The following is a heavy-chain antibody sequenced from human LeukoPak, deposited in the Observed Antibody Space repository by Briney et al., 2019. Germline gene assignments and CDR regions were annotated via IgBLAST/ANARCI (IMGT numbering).Heavy chain of an antibody. D-gene: IGHD1-7*01. J-gene: IGHJ4*02. Sequence: GGSLGHSCAASGFTFSSYSLNWVRQAPGKGLEWVPYISRSSSTIYYADSVKGRFTISRDNPKNTVYLQMDSLRAEDTAVYYCAKDKWGTTPVRNLDYWGQGTVVTVSS. V-gene: IGHV3-48*01. CDR1: GFTFSSYS. CDR2: ISRSSSTI. CDR3: AKDKWGTTPVRNLDY.